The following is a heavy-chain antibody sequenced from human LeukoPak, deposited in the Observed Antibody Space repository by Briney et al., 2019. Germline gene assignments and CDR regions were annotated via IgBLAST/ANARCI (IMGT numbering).Heavy chain of an antibody. CDR2: ISYDGSNK. D-gene: IGHD3-9*01. CDR3: ARDGRRFDWLSYFDY. CDR1: GFTFSSYA. J-gene: IGHJ4*02. V-gene: IGHV3-30*04. Sequence: PGRSLRLSGAASGFTFSSYAMHWVRQAPGKGLEWVAVISYDGSNKYYADSVKGRFTISRDNSKNTLYLQMNSLRAEDTAVYYCARDGRRFDWLSYFDYWGQGTLVTVSS.